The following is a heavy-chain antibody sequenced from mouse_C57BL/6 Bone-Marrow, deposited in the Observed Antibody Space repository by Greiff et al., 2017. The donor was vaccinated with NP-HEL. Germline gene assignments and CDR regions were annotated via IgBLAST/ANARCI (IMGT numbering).Heavy chain of an antibody. D-gene: IGHD3-3*01. J-gene: IGHJ1*03. V-gene: IGHV1-82*01. Sequence: QVQLQQSGPELVKPGASVKISCKASGYAFSSSWMNWVKQRPGKGLEWIGRIYPGDGDTNYNGKFKGKATLTADKSSSTAYMQLSSLTSEESAVYFCALDYWYFDVWGTGTTVTVSS. CDR1: GYAFSSSW. CDR3: ALDYWYFDV. CDR2: IYPGDGDT.